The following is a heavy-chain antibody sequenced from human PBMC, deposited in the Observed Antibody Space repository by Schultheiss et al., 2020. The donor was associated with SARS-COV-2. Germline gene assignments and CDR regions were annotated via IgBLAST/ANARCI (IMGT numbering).Heavy chain of an antibody. Sequence: SETLSLTCSVSGGSIRSYYWGWIRQPPGKGLEWIGRIYTSGSTNYNPSLKSRVTMSVDTSKKQFSLNLSSVTAADTAVYYCARGYSGWRSEWFDPWGQGTLVTVSS. V-gene: IGHV4-4*07. CDR2: IYTSGST. J-gene: IGHJ5*02. CDR3: ARGYSGWRSEWFDP. D-gene: IGHD6-19*01. CDR1: GGSIRSYY.